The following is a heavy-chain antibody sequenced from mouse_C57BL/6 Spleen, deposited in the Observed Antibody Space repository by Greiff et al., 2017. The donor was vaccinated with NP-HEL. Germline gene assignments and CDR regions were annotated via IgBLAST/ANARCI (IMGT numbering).Heavy chain of an antibody. Sequence: EVKLMESGPGLAKPSQTLSLTCSVTGYSITSDYWNWIRKFPGNKLEYMGYLSYSGSTYYNPSLKSRISITRDTSKNQYYLQLNSVTTEDTATYCCARSDGYSYWYFDVWGTGTTVTVSS. CDR2: LSYSGST. D-gene: IGHD2-3*01. J-gene: IGHJ1*03. CDR1: GYSITSDY. V-gene: IGHV3-8*01. CDR3: ARSDGYSYWYFDV.